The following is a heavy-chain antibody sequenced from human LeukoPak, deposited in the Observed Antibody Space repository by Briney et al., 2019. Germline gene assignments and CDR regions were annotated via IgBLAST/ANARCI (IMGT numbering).Heavy chain of an antibody. CDR3: ARDKRYSSGWGIDC. CDR1: GYTFTSYA. CDR2: INAGNGNT. Sequence: ASVKVSCKASGYTFTSYAMHWVRQAPGQRLEWMGWINAGNGNTKYSQKLQGRVTMTTDTSTSTAYMELRSLRSDDTAVYYCARDKRYSSGWGIDCWGQGTLVTVSS. D-gene: IGHD6-19*01. V-gene: IGHV1-3*01. J-gene: IGHJ4*02.